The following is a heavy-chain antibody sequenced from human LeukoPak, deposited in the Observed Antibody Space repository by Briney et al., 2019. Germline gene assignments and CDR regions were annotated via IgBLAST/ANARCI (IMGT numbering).Heavy chain of an antibody. CDR2: MNPNSGNT. J-gene: IGHJ4*02. CDR1: GYTFTSYD. CDR3: AREDYYDSGSSDY. V-gene: IGHV1-8*03. Sequence: ASVTVSCKSSGYTFTSYDINWVRQATGQGLEWMGWMNPNSGNTAYAQKFQGRVTITRNTSISTAYMELSSLRSEDTAIYYCAREDYYDSGSSDYWGQGTLVTASS. D-gene: IGHD3-22*01.